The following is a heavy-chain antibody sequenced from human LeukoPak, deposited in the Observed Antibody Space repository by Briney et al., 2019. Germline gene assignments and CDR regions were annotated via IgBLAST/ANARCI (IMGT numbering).Heavy chain of an antibody. CDR1: GFTFSTYW. D-gene: IGHD3-3*01. J-gene: IGHJ4*02. Sequence: GGSLRLSCAASGFTFSTYWMHWVRQAPGKGLVWVSRINTDGSRTDSVEGRFTISRDNAKNTLYLQMNSLRAEDTAVYYCARTTDLLEWLSFDYWGQGTLVTVAP. CDR2: INTDGSR. CDR3: ARTTDLLEWLSFDY. V-gene: IGHV3-74*01.